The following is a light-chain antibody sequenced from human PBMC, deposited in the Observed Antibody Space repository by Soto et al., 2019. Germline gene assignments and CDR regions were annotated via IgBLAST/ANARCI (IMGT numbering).Light chain of an antibody. CDR3: MQALQGPGT. V-gene: IGKV2-28*01. Sequence: DIVMTQSPLSLPVTPGEPASISCRSSQSLLHTDGYNYLDWDLQKSGQSPQLLVYLGSYRASGVHDRVSGSGSGADFTLTISRLEAEDVGVYYCMQALQGPGTFGQRRRLDSK. CDR2: LGS. J-gene: IGKJ5*01. CDR1: QSLLHTDGYNY.